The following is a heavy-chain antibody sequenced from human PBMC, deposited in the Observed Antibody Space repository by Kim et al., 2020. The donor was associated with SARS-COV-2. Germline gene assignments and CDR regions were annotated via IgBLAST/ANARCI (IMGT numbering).Heavy chain of an antibody. D-gene: IGHD3-10*01. V-gene: IGHV4-34*01. CDR3: ARTSRFTMVRGVMKSWFDP. CDR1: GGSFSVYY. Sequence: SETLSLTCAVYGGSFSVYYWSWIRQPPGKGLEWIGEINHSGSTNYNPSLKSRVTISVDTSTNQFSLKLSSVTAADTAVYYCARTSRFTMVRGVMKSWFDPWGQGTLVTVSS. CDR2: INHSGST. J-gene: IGHJ5*02.